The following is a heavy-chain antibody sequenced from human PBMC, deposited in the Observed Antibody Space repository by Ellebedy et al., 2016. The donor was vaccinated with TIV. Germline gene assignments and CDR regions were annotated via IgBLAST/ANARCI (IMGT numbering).Heavy chain of an antibody. CDR3: ARDDDGPPNNLDY. CDR1: GFTFSDHH. CDR2: TRDKPNRYTT. D-gene: IGHD1/OR15-1a*01. J-gene: IGHJ4*02. V-gene: IGHV3-72*01. Sequence: GESLKISCAASGFTFSDHHMDWVRQAPGKGLEWVGRTRDKPNRYTTEYAASVKGRFTISRDDSTNSLYLQMNSLKTEDTAVYYCARDDDGPPNNLDYWGQGTLVTVSS.